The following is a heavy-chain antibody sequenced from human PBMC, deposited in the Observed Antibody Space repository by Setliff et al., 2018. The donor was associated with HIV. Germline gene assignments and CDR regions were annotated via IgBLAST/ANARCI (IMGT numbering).Heavy chain of an antibody. Sequence: LTCTVSGDSISGYYWSWIRQSPGKGLEWIGFIYETGSTYYNPSLKSRVSISIDTSKNQFSLKLSSVTAADTAVYFCARDGYTNGYGYYYFYMDVWGKGTTVTVSS. J-gene: IGHJ6*03. V-gene: IGHV4-59*12. D-gene: IGHD5-18*01. CDR3: ARDGYTNGYGYYYFYMDV. CDR1: GDSISGYY. CDR2: IYETGST.